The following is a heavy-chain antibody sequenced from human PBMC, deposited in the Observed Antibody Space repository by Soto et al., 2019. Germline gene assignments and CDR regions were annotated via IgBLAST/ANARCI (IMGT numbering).Heavy chain of an antibody. Sequence: PGGSLRLSCAASGFTFSSYAMSWVRQAPGKGLEWVSAISGSDGSTYYADSVKGRFTISRDNSKNTLFLQMNSLRADDTAVYYCVKDGSSSFVYWGQGTLVTVSS. CDR3: VKDGSSSFVY. D-gene: IGHD6-19*01. CDR1: GFTFSSYA. V-gene: IGHV3-23*01. CDR2: ISGSDGST. J-gene: IGHJ4*02.